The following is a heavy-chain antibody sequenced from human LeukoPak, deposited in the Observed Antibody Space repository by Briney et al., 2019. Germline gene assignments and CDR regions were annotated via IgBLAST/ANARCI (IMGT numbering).Heavy chain of an antibody. CDR1: GYTLTELS. CDR2: FDPEDGET. V-gene: IGHV1-24*01. J-gene: IGHJ4*02. D-gene: IGHD3-22*01. CDR3: AMYYYDSSGYYHDY. Sequence: ASVKVSCKVSGYTLTELSMHWVRQAPGKGLEWMGGFDPEDGETIYAQKFQGRVTMTEDTSTDTAYMELSSLRSEDTAVYYCAMYYYDSSGYYHDYWGQGTLVTVSS.